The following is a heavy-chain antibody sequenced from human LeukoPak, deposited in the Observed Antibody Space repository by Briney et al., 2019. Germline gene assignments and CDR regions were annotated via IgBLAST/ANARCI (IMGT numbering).Heavy chain of an antibody. D-gene: IGHD6-19*01. Sequence: GGSLRLSCSASGFTFSSYAMHWVRQAPGKGLEYVSGISSNEGSTYYADSVKGRFTISRDNSKNTLYLQMSSLRAEDTAVYYCVKERSSGWYDFDYWGQGTLVTVSS. V-gene: IGHV3-64D*06. CDR1: GFTFSSYA. J-gene: IGHJ4*02. CDR3: VKERSSGWYDFDY. CDR2: ISSNEGST.